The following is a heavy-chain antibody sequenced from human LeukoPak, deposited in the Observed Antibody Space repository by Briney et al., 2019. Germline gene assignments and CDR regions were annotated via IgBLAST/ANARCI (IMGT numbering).Heavy chain of an antibody. J-gene: IGHJ4*02. CDR2: TSSSSSYT. D-gene: IGHD6-13*01. CDR1: GFTFSDYY. CDR3: ARGGIAAAGSFDY. V-gene: IGHV3-11*06. Sequence: GGSLRLSCAASGFTFSDYYMSWIRQAPGKGLEWVSYTSSSSSYTNYADSVKGRFTISRDNAKNSLYLQMNSLRAEDTAVYYCARGGIAAAGSFDYWGQGTLVTVSS.